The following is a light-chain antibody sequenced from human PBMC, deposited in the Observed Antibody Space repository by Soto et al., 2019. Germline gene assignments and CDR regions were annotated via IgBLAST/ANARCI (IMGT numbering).Light chain of an antibody. Sequence: EIVLTQSPGTVSLSPVERATLSCMASQSVSSSQLAWYRHKRGQAPRLLIYGASTRATGTPARFSGSGSGTDFTLTISSLQSEDFALYYCQQYNRWPLITFGQGTRLEIK. CDR2: GAS. CDR3: QQYNRWPLIT. J-gene: IGKJ5*01. V-gene: IGKV3-20*01. CDR1: QSVSSSQ.